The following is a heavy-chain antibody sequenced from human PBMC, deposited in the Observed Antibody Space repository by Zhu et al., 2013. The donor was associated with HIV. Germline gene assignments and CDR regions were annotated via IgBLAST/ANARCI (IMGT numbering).Heavy chain of an antibody. V-gene: IGHV1-2*02. CDR1: GYTFTGFY. CDR2: FIPMLRTS. Sequence: QVQLVQSGAEVKKPGASVKVSCKASGYTFTGFYIHWVRQAPGQGLEWMGTFIPMLRTSNYAQKFLGRLIIDAETSGTVYMELRGLTADDTAIYYCARDGGTAAKLYVFESWGPGTLVTVST. D-gene: IGHD2-15*01. CDR3: ARDGGTAAKLYVFES. J-gene: IGHJ4*02.